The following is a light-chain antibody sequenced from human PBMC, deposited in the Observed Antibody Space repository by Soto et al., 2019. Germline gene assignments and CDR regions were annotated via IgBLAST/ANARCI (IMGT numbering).Light chain of an antibody. CDR2: GNR. CDR3: QAYDYSLTAFV. Sequence: QSVLTQPPSVSGAPGQRVTISCTGNNSNLGAGYDVHWYQQLPGAAPKLVIFGNRNRPSGVPERFSGSKSGTSASLAITGLQAEDEADYYGQAYDYSLTAFVVGGGTKLTVL. J-gene: IGLJ3*02. CDR1: NSNLGAGYD. V-gene: IGLV1-40*01.